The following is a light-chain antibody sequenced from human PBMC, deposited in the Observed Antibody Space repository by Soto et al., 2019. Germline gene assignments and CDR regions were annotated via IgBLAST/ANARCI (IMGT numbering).Light chain of an antibody. J-gene: IGKJ2*01. Sequence: EIVLTQSPGTLSLSPGERATLSCRASQTVSSSYLAWYQQKPGQAPRLLIYGASSRATGIPDRFSGSASGTDFTLTIGRLEPEDFAIYYCQHYGNSPYTFGQGTKLEIK. CDR3: QHYGNSPYT. CDR1: QTVSSSY. CDR2: GAS. V-gene: IGKV3-20*01.